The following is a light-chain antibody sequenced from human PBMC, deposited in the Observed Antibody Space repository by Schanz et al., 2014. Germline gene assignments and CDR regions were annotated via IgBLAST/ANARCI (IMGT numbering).Light chain of an antibody. CDR3: QSYDSSLSGWV. Sequence: QSVLTQPPSVSGAPGQRATVSCTGSSSNIGAGYDVHWYQQFPGRAPKLLIPGNTNRPSGVPDRFSGSNSGTSASLAITGLQAEDEADYYCQSYDSSLSGWVFGGGTKLTVL. CDR2: GNT. V-gene: IGLV1-40*01. CDR1: SSNIGAGYD. J-gene: IGLJ3*02.